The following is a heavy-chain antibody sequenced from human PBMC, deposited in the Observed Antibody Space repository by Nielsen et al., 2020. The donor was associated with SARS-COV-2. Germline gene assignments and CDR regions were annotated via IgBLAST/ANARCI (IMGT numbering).Heavy chain of an antibody. J-gene: IGHJ3*01. Sequence: GESLKISCAASGFTFNIYAMAWVRRAPGRGLQWVTGVSASGGSTYYTDSVKGRFSISRENSKNTLFLQMHSLRVEDTAVYYCAKDGVVRGDALDLWGQGTMVTVSS. CDR2: VSASGGST. CDR3: AKDGVVRGDALDL. CDR1: GFTFNIYA. D-gene: IGHD3-10*01. V-gene: IGHV3-23*01.